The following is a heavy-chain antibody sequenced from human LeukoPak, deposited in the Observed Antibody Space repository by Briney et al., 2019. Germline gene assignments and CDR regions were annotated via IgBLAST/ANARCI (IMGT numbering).Heavy chain of an antibody. CDR1: GFTFDDYG. CDR3: AKDSLAGGNHFDY. D-gene: IGHD4-23*01. J-gene: IGHJ4*02. Sequence: PGGSLRLSCAASGFTFDDYGMSWVRQAPGKGLEWVAVIWYDGSNKYYADSVKGRFTISRDNSKNTLYLQMNSLRAEDTAVYYCAKDSLAGGNHFDYWGQGTLVTVSS. V-gene: IGHV3-33*06. CDR2: IWYDGSNK.